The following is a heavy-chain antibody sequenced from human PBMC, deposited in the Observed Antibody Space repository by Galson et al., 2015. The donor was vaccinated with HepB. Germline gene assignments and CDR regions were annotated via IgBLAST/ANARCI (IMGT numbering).Heavy chain of an antibody. CDR2: ISYTGTTT. J-gene: IGHJ3*01. D-gene: IGHD4-23*01. Sequence: SLRLSCAASGFTFSSYEMIWVRQAPGKRPGWFSYISYTGTTTYYADSVKGRFTISRDNAKNSLYLQMNSLRAEDTAVYYCARKSGGAFDLWGQGAMVTVSS. V-gene: IGHV3-48*03. CDR1: GFTFSSYE. CDR3: ARKSGGAFDL.